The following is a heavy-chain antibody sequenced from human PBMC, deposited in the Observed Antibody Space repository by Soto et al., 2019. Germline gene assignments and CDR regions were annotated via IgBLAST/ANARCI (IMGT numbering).Heavy chain of an antibody. CDR2: ISYDGNNK. V-gene: IGHV3-30-3*01. CDR3: ARLGPHDYGDYSDY. CDR1: AFTFSSYA. J-gene: IGHJ4*02. D-gene: IGHD4-17*01. Sequence: QVQLVESGGGVVQPGRSLRLSCAASAFTFSSYAMHWVRQAPGKGLEWVAVISYDGNNKYYADSVKGRFTISRDNSKNTLYLQMNSLRAEDTAVYNCARLGPHDYGDYSDYWGQGTLVTVSS.